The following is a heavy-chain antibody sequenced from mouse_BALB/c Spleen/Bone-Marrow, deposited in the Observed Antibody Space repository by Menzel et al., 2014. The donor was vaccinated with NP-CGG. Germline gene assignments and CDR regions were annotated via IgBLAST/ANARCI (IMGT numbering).Heavy chain of an antibody. CDR1: GFNIKDTY. Sequence: EVQLQPSGAALVKPGASVKLSCTASGFNIKDTYMHWVKQRPEQGLEWIGRIDPANGNTKYDPKFQGKATITADTSSNTAYLQFSSLTSEDTAVYYCARDYSNTAWVASGGQGTLVTVP. CDR2: IDPANGNT. J-gene: IGHJ3*01. V-gene: IGHV14-3*02. D-gene: IGHD2-13*01. CDR3: ARDYSNTAWVAS.